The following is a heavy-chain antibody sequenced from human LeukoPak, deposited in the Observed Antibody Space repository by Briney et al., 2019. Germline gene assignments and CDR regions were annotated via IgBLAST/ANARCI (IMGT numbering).Heavy chain of an antibody. CDR3: ARDTEIVTGAFDI. CDR2: IIPLFGKA. D-gene: IGHD3-22*01. CDR1: RGTFSSSA. J-gene: IGHJ3*02. Sequence: PVKGSCKASRGTFSSSAISWVRQAPGQGLEWMGGIIPLFGKANYAQKSQGRVTITTDESTSTAYMELSRLRSEDTAVYSGARDTEIVTGAFDIWGQGTMVTVSS. V-gene: IGHV1-69*05.